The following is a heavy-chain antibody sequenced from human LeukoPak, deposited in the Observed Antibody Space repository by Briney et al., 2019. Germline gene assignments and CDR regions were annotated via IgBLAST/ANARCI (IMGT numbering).Heavy chain of an antibody. V-gene: IGHV4-34*01. CDR3: ARLYSRFYYYYMDV. Sequence: SETLSLTCTVSGGSISSYYWSWIRQPPGKGLEWIGEINHSGSTNYNPSLKSRVTISVDTSKSQFSLKLSSVTAADPAVYYCARLYSRFYYYYMDVWGKGTTVTVSS. CDR2: INHSGST. CDR1: GGSISSYY. D-gene: IGHD6-13*01. J-gene: IGHJ6*03.